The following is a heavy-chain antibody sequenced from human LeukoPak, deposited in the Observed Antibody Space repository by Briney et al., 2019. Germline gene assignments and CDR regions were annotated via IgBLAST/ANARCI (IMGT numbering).Heavy chain of an antibody. D-gene: IGHD2-21*02. CDR2: ISSSGSTI. Sequence: GGSLRLSCAASGFTFSDYYMSWIRQAPGKGLEWVSYISSSGSTIYYADSVKGRFTISRDNAKNSLYLQMNSLRAEDTAVYYCAREAGAYCGGDCYDAFDIWGQGTMVTVSS. CDR1: GFTFSDYY. CDR3: AREAGAYCGGDCYDAFDI. J-gene: IGHJ3*02. V-gene: IGHV3-11*01.